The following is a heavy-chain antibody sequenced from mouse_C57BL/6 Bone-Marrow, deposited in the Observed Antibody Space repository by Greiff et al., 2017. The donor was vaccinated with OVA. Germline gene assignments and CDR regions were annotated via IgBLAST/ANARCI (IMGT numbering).Heavy chain of an antibody. Sequence: VKLMESGAELVRPGASVTLSCKASGYTFTDYEMHWVKQTPVHGLEWIGAIDPETGGTAYTQKFKGKAILTADKSSSTAYMELRSLTSEDSAVYYCTRWNYDDDGGFDYGGQGTTLTVSS. V-gene: IGHV1-15*01. CDR2: IDPETGGT. CDR3: TRWNYDDDGGFDY. CDR1: GYTFTDYE. D-gene: IGHD2-4*01. J-gene: IGHJ2*01.